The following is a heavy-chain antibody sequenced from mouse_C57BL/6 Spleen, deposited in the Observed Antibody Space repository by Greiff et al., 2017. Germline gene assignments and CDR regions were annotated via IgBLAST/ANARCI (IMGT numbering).Heavy chain of an antibody. CDR3: ARYPSYYGCSDYYAMDY. D-gene: IGHD1-1*01. CDR1: GFTFTDYY. J-gene: IGHJ4*01. CDR2: IRNTANGYTT. V-gene: IGHV7-3*01. Sequence: EVKLMESGGGLVQPGGSLSLSCAASGFTFTDYYMSWVRQPPGQALEWFGFIRNTANGYTTEYSLSVKGRFTNSRDNSQGILYLQMNALRAEDSATYYDARYPSYYGCSDYYAMDYWGQGTSVTVSS.